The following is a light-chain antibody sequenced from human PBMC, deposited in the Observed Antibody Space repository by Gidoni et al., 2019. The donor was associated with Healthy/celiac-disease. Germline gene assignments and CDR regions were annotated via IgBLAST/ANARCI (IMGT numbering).Light chain of an antibody. CDR3: QQSYNSPWT. V-gene: IGKV1-39*01. J-gene: IGKJ1*01. CDR2: SAS. Sequence: IQLSQSPSSLSTSVGDRVTITCRARQSISSYLNWYQQKPGRAPKLLIFSASSLQSGVPSRFSGSGSGTDFTLTISSLQLADFATYYCQQSYNSPWTFGQGTKVEIK. CDR1: QSISSY.